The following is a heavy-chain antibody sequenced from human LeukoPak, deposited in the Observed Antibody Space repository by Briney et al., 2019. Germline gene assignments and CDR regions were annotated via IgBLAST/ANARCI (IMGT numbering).Heavy chain of an antibody. CDR3: ARLPPSVFGVGTGDFDY. V-gene: IGHV3-30*03. CDR2: IPYDGSKT. CDR1: GFSFSTYG. J-gene: IGHJ4*02. D-gene: IGHD2-8*02. Sequence: GGSLRLSCEVSGFSFSTYGMYWVRQAPGKGLESVAVIPYDGSKTYYADSVKGRSTISRDNPKNTVYLQLNSLRAEDTAVYYCARLPPSVFGVGTGDFDYWGQGTPVTVSS.